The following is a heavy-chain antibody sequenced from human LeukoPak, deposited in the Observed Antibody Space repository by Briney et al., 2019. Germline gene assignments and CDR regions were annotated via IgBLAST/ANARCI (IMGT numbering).Heavy chain of an antibody. CDR1: GFTFSSYS. J-gene: IGHJ4*02. Sequence: GGSLRLSCAASGFTFSSYSMNWVRQAPGKGLEWVSSISSSSSYIYYADSVKGRFTISRDNAKNSLYLQMNSLRAEDTAVYYCASGKGVITSYFDYWGQGTLVTVSS. CDR3: ASGKGVITSYFDY. D-gene: IGHD3-22*01. CDR2: ISSSSSYI. V-gene: IGHV3-21*01.